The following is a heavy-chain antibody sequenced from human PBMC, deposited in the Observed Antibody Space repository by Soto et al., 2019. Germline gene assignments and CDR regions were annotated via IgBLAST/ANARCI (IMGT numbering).Heavy chain of an antibody. J-gene: IGHJ3*02. CDR3: AKAGQLAGAFDI. CDR1: GFTFSSYA. CDR2: ISGSGGST. Sequence: GPLRLYCAASGFTFSSYAMSWVRQAPGKGLEWVSAISGSGGSTYYADSVKGRFTISRDNSKNTLYLQMNSLRAEDTAVYYCAKAGQLAGAFDIWGQGTMVTVSS. V-gene: IGHV3-23*01. D-gene: IGHD6-6*01.